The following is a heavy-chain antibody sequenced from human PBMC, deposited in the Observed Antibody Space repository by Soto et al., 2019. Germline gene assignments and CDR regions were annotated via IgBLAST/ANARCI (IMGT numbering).Heavy chain of an antibody. CDR3: ASLLWFGELSTDY. Sequence: QLQLQESGPGLVKPSETLSLTCTVSGGSISSSSYYWGWIRQPPGKGLEWIGSIYYSGSTYYNPSLKSRGTISVDTSKNRFSLKLSSVTAADTAVYYCASLLWFGELSTDYWGQGTLVTVSS. V-gene: IGHV4-39*01. CDR1: GGSISSSSYY. J-gene: IGHJ4*02. D-gene: IGHD3-10*01. CDR2: IYYSGST.